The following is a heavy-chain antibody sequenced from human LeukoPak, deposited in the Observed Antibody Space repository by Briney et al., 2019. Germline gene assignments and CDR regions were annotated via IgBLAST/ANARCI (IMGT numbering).Heavy chain of an antibody. CDR1: GFTFDFYA. D-gene: IGHD3-10*01. CDR3: AGPELYYGSESYYHLDY. CDR2: MSYDGRYR. J-gene: IGHJ4*01. Sequence: GGSLRLSCTTSGFTFDFYAMHWVRQAPGKGLEWVAVMSYDGRYRYYADSARGRFTISRDNSKRTLYLEMSSLRPEDTALYYCAGPELYYGSESYYHLDYWGHGTLVTVSS. V-gene: IGHV3-30-3*02.